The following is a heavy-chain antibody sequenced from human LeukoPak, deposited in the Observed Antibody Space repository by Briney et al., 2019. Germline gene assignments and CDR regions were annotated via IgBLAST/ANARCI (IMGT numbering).Heavy chain of an antibody. CDR2: ISSSSSYI. Sequence: GGSLRLSCAASGFTFSSYSMNWVRQAPGKGLEWVSSISSSSSYIYYADPVKGRFTISRDNAKNSRYLQMNSLRAEDTAVYYCARDTAAAGDFDYWGQGTLVTVSS. D-gene: IGHD6-13*01. CDR3: ARDTAAAGDFDY. V-gene: IGHV3-21*01. CDR1: GFTFSSYS. J-gene: IGHJ4*02.